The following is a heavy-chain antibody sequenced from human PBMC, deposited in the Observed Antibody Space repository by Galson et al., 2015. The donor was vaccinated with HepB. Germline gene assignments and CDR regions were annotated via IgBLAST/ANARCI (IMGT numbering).Heavy chain of an antibody. Sequence: SLRLSCAASGFTFSSFAMTWVRQAPGKGLEWVSGISDSGVNTYYADSVKGRFTISRDNSKNTLYLQMNSLRAEDTAVYYCAKDKTLVASLYFFYGMDVWGQGTTVTVSS. D-gene: IGHD4/OR15-4a*01. CDR2: ISDSGVNT. CDR1: GFTFSSFA. CDR3: AKDKTLVASLYFFYGMDV. J-gene: IGHJ6*02. V-gene: IGHV3-23*01.